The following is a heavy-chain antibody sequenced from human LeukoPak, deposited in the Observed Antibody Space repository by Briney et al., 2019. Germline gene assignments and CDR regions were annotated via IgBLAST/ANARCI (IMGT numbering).Heavy chain of an antibody. D-gene: IGHD5-24*01. CDR3: TRVGYIDEGIDY. V-gene: IGHV3-7*04. Sequence: GGSLRLSCVASGFPFSSYWMTWVRQAPGKGLEWVANIKQDGSKKSYVDSVKGRFTISRDNAKNSLYLQMNSLRAKDAAIYYCTRVGYIDEGIDYWGQGTLVTVSS. CDR2: IKQDGSKK. J-gene: IGHJ4*02. CDR1: GFPFSSYW.